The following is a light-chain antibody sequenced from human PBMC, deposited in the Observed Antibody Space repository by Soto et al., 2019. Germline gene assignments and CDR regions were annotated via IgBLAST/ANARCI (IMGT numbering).Light chain of an antibody. Sequence: AIQMTQSPSSLAGSVGDRLTITCRASQDIGNDLGWYQQKPGKAPKLLIYAASSLQSGVSSRFSGSGSGTEFTLTISSLQPGDFATYYCLQVFNFPRAFGQGT. CDR1: QDIGND. V-gene: IGKV1-6*02. CDR2: AAS. J-gene: IGKJ1*01. CDR3: LQVFNFPRA.